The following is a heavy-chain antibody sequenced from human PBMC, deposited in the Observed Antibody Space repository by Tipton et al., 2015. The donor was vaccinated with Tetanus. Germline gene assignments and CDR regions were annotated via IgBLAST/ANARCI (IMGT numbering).Heavy chain of an antibody. J-gene: IGHJ4*02. V-gene: IGHV1-18*04. Sequence: QLVQSGAEVKKPGASVKVSCKASGYTFTSYGISWVRQAPGQGLEWMGWISAYNGNTNYAQKLQGRVTMTTDTSTSTAYMELRSLRSDDPAVYYCATTPAEGGCTNGVCYLLDYWGQGTLVTVSS. CDR1: GYTFTSYG. CDR2: ISAYNGNT. CDR3: ATTPAEGGCTNGVCYLLDY. D-gene: IGHD2-8*01.